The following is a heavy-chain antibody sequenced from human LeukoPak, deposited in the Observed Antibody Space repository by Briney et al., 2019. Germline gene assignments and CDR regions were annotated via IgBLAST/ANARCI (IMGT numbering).Heavy chain of an antibody. J-gene: IGHJ4*02. CDR2: ISSSSTI. D-gene: IGHD6-6*01. CDR1: GFTFSSYS. V-gene: IGHV3-48*01. CDR3: ATYSSSSGHGY. Sequence: GGSLRLSCAASGFTFSSYSMNWVRQAPGKGLEWVSYISSSSTIYYADSVKGRFTISRDNAKNSLYLQMNSLRAEDTAVYYCATYSSSSGHGYWGQGTLVTVSS.